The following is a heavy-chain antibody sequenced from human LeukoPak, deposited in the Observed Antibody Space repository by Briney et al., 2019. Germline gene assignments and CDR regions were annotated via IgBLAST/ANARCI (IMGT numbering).Heavy chain of an antibody. CDR1: GGSFSGYY. Sequence: PETLSLTYVVYGGSFSGYYWSWIRQPPRKGLEWIGEINHSGCTNYNPSLKSRVTISVDTSKNQFSLNLSSVTAADTAVYYCARGLGREQQLVVFDYWGQGTLVTVSS. J-gene: IGHJ4*02. CDR2: INHSGCT. D-gene: IGHD6-13*01. V-gene: IGHV4-34*01. CDR3: ARGLGREQQLVVFDY.